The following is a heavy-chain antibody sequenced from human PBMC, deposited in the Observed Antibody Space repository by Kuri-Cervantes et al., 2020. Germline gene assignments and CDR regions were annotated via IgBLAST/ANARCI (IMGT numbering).Heavy chain of an antibody. CDR3: ARDSRVGWFDP. V-gene: IGHV4-59*01. CDR1: GGSISSYY. J-gene: IGHJ5*02. Sequence: SETLSLTCTVSGGSISSYYWSWIRQHPGKGLEWIGYIYHSGSTNYNPSLKSRVTISVDTSKNQFSLKLSSVTAADTAVYYCARDSRVGWFDPWGQGTLVTVSS. D-gene: IGHD2-15*01. CDR2: IYHSGST.